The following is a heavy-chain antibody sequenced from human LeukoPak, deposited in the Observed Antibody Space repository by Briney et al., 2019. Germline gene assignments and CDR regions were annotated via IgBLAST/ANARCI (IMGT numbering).Heavy chain of an antibody. CDR2: ITSGGSPM. CDR1: GFTFSSYA. J-gene: IGHJ4*02. Sequence: PGGSLRLSCAASGFTFSSYAMSWIRQSPGKGLEWVAYITSGGSPMYYVDSVKGRSTISRDNAKNSLFLEVHSLRAEDTGVYYCVRDSHYYDTSDPKYRLDYWGQGTLVTVSS. CDR3: VRDSHYYDTSDPKYRLDY. V-gene: IGHV3-11*04. D-gene: IGHD3-22*01.